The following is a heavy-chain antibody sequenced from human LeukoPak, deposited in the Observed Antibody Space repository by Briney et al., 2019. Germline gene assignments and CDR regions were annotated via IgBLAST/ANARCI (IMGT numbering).Heavy chain of an antibody. Sequence: ASVKVSCKTSGYIFNTYGISWVRQAPGQGLEWMGWIFAYNGNTNYAQRLQGRVTMTTDTPTSTASMELRSLRSDDTAVYYCTRAGYCSGGGCFAGALDFWGQGTMVTASS. CDR2: IFAYNGNT. CDR1: GYIFNTYG. D-gene: IGHD2-15*01. V-gene: IGHV1-18*01. CDR3: TRAGYCSGGGCFAGALDF. J-gene: IGHJ3*01.